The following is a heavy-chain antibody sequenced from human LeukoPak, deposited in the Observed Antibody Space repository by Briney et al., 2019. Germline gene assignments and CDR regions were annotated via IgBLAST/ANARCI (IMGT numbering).Heavy chain of an antibody. J-gene: IGHJ6*02. CDR3: ARGQVLLWFGEAHYYYYGMDV. Sequence: ASVKVSFKASGYTFTSYAMHWVRQAPRQRLEWMGWINAGNGNTKYSQKFQGRVTITRDTSASTAYMELSSLRSEDTAVYYCARGQVLLWFGEAHYYYYGMDVWGQGTTVTVSS. CDR1: GYTFTSYA. D-gene: IGHD3-10*01. CDR2: INAGNGNT. V-gene: IGHV1-3*01.